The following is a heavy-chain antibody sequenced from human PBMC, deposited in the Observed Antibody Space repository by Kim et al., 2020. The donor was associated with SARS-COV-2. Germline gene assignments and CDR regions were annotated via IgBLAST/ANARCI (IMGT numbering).Heavy chain of an antibody. D-gene: IGHD2-8*01. CDR3: ARNANFDY. V-gene: IGHV3-23*01. Sequence: GVTYYADSVKGRFTSSRDNSKKTVFLQMTSLGADDTAVYYCARNANFDYWGQGILVTVSS. CDR2: GVT. J-gene: IGHJ4*02.